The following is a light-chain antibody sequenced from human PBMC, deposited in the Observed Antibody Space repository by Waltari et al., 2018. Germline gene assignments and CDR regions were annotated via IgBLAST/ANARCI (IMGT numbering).Light chain of an antibody. Sequence: EIVLTQAPGTLSLSPGERAPLPCKASQSVRSDYLAWYQQKPGQSPRLLIYGASSRATGVADRYSGSGSGTDFTLTINRLEREDFAVFYCQQYGSPPYTFGQGTKLEIK. V-gene: IGKV3-20*01. CDR3: QQYGSPPYT. CDR2: GAS. CDR1: QSVRSDY. J-gene: IGKJ2*01.